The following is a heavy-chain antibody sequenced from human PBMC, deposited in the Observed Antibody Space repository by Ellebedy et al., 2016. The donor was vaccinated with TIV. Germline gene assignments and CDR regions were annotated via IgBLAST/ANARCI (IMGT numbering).Heavy chain of an antibody. Sequence: MPSETLSLTCTVSGGSISSYYWSWIRQPPGKGLEWIGYIYYSGSTNYNPSLKSRVTISVDTSKNQFSLKLSSVTAADTAVYYCAREIGNCGGDCLGYWGQGTLVTVSS. V-gene: IGHV4-4*08. D-gene: IGHD2-21*02. J-gene: IGHJ4*02. CDR3: AREIGNCGGDCLGY. CDR2: IYYSGST. CDR1: GGSISSYY.